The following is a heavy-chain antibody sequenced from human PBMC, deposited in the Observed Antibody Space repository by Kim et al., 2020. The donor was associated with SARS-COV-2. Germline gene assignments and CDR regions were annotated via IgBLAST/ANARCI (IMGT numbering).Heavy chain of an antibody. Sequence: SLRLSCAASGFTFDDYAMHWVRQAPGKGLEWVSGISWNSGSIGYADSVKGRFTISRDNAKNSLYLQMNSLRAEDTALYYCAKESKGDYYDSSGYNYWGQGTLVTVSS. D-gene: IGHD3-22*01. CDR2: ISWNSGSI. CDR3: AKESKGDYYDSSGYNY. CDR1: GFTFDDYA. J-gene: IGHJ4*02. V-gene: IGHV3-9*01.